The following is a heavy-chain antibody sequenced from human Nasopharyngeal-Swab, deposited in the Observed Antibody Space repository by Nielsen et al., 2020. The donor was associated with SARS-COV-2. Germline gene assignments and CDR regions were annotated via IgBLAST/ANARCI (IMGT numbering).Heavy chain of an antibody. Sequence: GSLRLSCSVSGDSIRRNRYNWGWVRQPPGKGLEWIGSVFYTDNAYYNPAFENRLSISVHLSKNHFSLKLSSVTAAATAVYYCARDGDFSGFDYWGRGILVTVSS. CDR2: VFYTDNA. V-gene: IGHV4-39*07. J-gene: IGHJ4*02. CDR1: GDSIRRNRYN. D-gene: IGHD4-17*01. CDR3: ARDGDFSGFDY.